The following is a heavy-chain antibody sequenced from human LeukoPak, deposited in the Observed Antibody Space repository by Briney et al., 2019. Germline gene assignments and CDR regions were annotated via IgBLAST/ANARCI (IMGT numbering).Heavy chain of an antibody. V-gene: IGHV3-7*04. CDR1: EFTFISYW. D-gene: IGHD1-1*01. CDR3: ARDSTGTVFDL. CDR2: ISQDGTES. J-gene: IGHJ4*02. Sequence: PGGSLRLSCVASEFTFISYWMTWVRQAPGKGLEWVAQISQDGTESYSVDSVRGRFTISRDNAKNSVYLQMNSLRPEDTAVYYCARDSTGTVFDLWGQGTLVTVSS.